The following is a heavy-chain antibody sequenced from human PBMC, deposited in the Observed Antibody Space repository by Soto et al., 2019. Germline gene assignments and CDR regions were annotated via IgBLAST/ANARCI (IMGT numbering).Heavy chain of an antibody. Sequence: GASVKVSCKTSGFTFGNSAVQWVRQTRGQRLEWIGWIIVGSGQTKSAQFLQERITITRDMSTSTAYMEVSSLRSEDTAVYYCARDCTIFGVVILYGMDVWGQGTSVTVSS. V-gene: IGHV1-58*01. CDR1: GFTFGNSA. J-gene: IGHJ6*02. CDR3: ARDCTIFGVVILYGMDV. CDR2: IIVGSGQT. D-gene: IGHD3-3*01.